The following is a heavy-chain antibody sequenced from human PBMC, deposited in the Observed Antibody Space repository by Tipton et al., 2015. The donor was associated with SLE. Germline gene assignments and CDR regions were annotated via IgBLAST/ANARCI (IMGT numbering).Heavy chain of an antibody. Sequence: SLRLSCVASGFSFSSRWMSWVRQAPGKGLEWVANIKPDGDDKYYVDSVKGRFTISRDNAKDTLYLQMNSLRTDDTAVYYCTRTYDHHWGQGALVTVSS. CDR1: GFSFSSRW. D-gene: IGHD5-12*01. CDR3: TRTYDHH. V-gene: IGHV3-7*01. J-gene: IGHJ5*02. CDR2: IKPDGDDK.